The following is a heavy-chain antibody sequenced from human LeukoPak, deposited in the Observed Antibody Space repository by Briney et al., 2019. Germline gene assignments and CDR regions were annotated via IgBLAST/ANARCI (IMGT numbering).Heavy chain of an antibody. CDR3: ARVRMVPAATPYVYY. CDR2: IYYSGST. D-gene: IGHD2-2*01. J-gene: IGHJ4*02. CDR1: GGSICSGDYY. V-gene: IGHV4-30-4*01. Sequence: ASQTLSLTCTVSGGSICSGDYYWRWVRQPPGEGLEWLGYIYYSGSTYYNPSLKSRVTISVDTTKNQLSLKLSSVTGADTAVYYCARVRMVPAATPYVYYWGQGAPVTVSS.